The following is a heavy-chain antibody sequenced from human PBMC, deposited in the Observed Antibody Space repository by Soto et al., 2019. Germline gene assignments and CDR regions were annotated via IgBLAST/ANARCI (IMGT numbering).Heavy chain of an antibody. V-gene: IGHV3-23*01. D-gene: IGHD2-15*01. CDR1: GFIFSNCA. CDR3: AKSTCSIDGSCHGGYFDF. CDR2: ISGSGGNT. Sequence: EVQLLESGGGLGQPGGSLRLSCAASGFIFSNCAMSWVRQAPGKGLEWVSAISGSGGNTYHADSVKGRFSISRDNSKNTLYLQMNSLRAEDTAVYYCAKSTCSIDGSCHGGYFDFWGQGTPVTVSS. J-gene: IGHJ4*02.